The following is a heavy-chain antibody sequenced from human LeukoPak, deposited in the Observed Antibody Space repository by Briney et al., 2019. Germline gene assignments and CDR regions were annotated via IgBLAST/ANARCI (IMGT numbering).Heavy chain of an antibody. J-gene: IGHJ4*02. V-gene: IGHV3-48*03. CDR1: GFTFSSCE. D-gene: IGHD1-1*01. CDR3: TRVGSSGSVDY. Sequence: GGSLRLSCAASGFTFSSCEMNWVRQAPGKGLEWVSYISSRTSDTNYVDSVKGRFTISRDDAKNSLYLQMNSLRAEDTAVYYCTRVGSSGSVDYWGQGTLVTVSS. CDR2: ISSRTSDT.